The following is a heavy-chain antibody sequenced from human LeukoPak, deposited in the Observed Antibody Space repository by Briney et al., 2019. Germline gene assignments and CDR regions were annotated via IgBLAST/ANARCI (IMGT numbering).Heavy chain of an antibody. V-gene: IGHV4-34*01. CDR1: GGSFSGYY. CDR2: IYYSGST. D-gene: IGHD6-13*01. J-gene: IGHJ4*02. CDR3: ARKMRSIAAAGTGYYFDY. Sequence: SETLSLTCAVYGGSFSGYYWSWIRQPPGKGLEWIGYIYYSGSTYYNPSLKSRVTISVDTSKNQFSLKLSSVTAADTAVYYCARKMRSIAAAGTGYYFDYWGQGTLVTVSS.